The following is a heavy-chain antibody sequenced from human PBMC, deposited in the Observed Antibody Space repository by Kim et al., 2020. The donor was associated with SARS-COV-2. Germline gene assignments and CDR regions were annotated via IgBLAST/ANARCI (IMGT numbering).Heavy chain of an antibody. J-gene: IGHJ6*02. V-gene: IGHV7-4-1*02. CDR2: INTNTGNP. CDR3: ARLAPLASAPGIQLWEDYYYGRDV. Sequence: ASVKVSCKASGYTFTSYAMNWVRQAPGQGLEWMGWINTNTGNPTYAQGFTGRFVFSLDTSVSTAYLQISSLKAEDTAVYYCARLAPLASAPGIQLWEDYYYGRDVWGQGTTVTVSS. CDR1: GYTFTSYA. D-gene: IGHD5-18*01.